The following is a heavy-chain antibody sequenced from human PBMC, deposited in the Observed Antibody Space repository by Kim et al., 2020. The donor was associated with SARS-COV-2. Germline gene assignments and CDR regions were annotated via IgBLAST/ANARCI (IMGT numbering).Heavy chain of an antibody. Sequence: AQDVQGRVPMTRDTSISTAYMELSSLRSDDTAVYYCTRVRGHSFDYYFDPWGQGTLVTVSS. J-gene: IGHJ5*02. CDR3: TRVRGHSFDYYFDP. D-gene: IGHD3-22*01. V-gene: IGHV1-2*02.